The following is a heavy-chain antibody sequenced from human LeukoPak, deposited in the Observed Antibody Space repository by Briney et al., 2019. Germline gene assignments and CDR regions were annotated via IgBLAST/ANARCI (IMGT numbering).Heavy chain of an antibody. V-gene: IGHV3-20*01. Sequence: RTGGSLRLSCAASGFSFDEYGMSWVRQAPGKGLEWVSGINWNGGSTGYADSVKGRFTISRDNAKNSLYLQMNSLRAEDTALYHCARGPLFGEFKGFDPWGQGTLVTVSS. CDR2: INWNGGST. CDR1: GFSFDEYG. CDR3: ARGPLFGEFKGFDP. D-gene: IGHD3-10*01. J-gene: IGHJ5*02.